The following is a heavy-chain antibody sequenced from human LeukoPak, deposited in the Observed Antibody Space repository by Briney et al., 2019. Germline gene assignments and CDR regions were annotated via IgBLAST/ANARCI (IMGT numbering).Heavy chain of an antibody. Sequence: SETLSLTCTVSGGSISSTIYYWGWTRQPPGKGLEWIGSIYYSGSTYYNWTLQSRVTTSVDTSKNQFSLRLSSVTAADTAVYYCARLSASSGYYPYWYFDLWGRGTLDNVS. CDR3: ARLSASSGYYPYWYFDL. J-gene: IGHJ2*01. CDR1: GGSISSTIYY. V-gene: IGHV4-39*01. D-gene: IGHD3-22*01. CDR2: IYYSGST.